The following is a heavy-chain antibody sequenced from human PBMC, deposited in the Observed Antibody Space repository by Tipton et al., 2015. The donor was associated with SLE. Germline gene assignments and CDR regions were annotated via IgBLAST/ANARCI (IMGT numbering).Heavy chain of an antibody. CDR1: GGSFSGYY. Sequence: TLSLTCAVYGGSFSGYYWSWIRQPPGKGLEWIGEINHSGSTNYNPSLKSRVTISVDTSKNQFSLKLSSVTAADTAVYYCARGSGWPYYYYYMDVWGKGTTVTVSS. CDR2: INHSGST. V-gene: IGHV4-34*01. D-gene: IGHD6-19*01. J-gene: IGHJ6*03. CDR3: ARGSGWPYYYYYMDV.